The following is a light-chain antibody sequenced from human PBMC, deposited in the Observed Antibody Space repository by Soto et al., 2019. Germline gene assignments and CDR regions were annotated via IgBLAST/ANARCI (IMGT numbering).Light chain of an antibody. J-gene: IGKJ3*01. CDR2: AAS. CDR3: QEHNGDLPVA. V-gene: IGKV1-27*01. CDR1: QAIDQS. Sequence: DIQMTQSPSSLSASVGDRVTITCRSSQAIDQSVAWYQQKPGQVPKLLIYAASTLHSGVPSRFSGSGSGTHVTLPIAGRQPGDVASCFCQEHNGDLPVAFGPGTTVDV.